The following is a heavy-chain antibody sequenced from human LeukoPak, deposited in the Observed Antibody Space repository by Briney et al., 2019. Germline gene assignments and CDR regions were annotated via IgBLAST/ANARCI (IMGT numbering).Heavy chain of an antibody. CDR1: GGSISTYY. J-gene: IGHJ4*02. Sequence: SETLSLTCTVSGGSISTYYWNWIRQPPGKGLEWIGYIYYSGSTNYNPSLKSRVTISVDTSKNQFSLKLSSVTAADTAVYYCARAQYGSGSYLLSYFDYWGQGTLVTVSS. CDR3: ARAQYGSGSYLLSYFDY. V-gene: IGHV4-59*01. CDR2: IYYSGST. D-gene: IGHD3-10*01.